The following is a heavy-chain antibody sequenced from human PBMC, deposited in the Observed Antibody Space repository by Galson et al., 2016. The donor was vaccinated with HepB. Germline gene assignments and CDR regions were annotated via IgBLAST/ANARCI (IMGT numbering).Heavy chain of an antibody. V-gene: IGHV1-69*13. CDR2: IMPIFGTT. Sequence: SVKVSCKASGGTFSSFALSWVRQAPGQGLEWMGGIMPIFGTTTYAQKFQRRVAITADESTSTAYMELSGLRADDTAVYYCARGGYNDTSDYVLGYFQYWGQGTLVTVSS. CDR1: GGTFSSFA. J-gene: IGHJ1*01. CDR3: ARGGYNDTSDYVLGYFQY. D-gene: IGHD3-22*01.